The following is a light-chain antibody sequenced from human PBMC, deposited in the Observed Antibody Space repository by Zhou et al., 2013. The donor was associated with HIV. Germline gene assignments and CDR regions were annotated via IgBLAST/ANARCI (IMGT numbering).Light chain of an antibody. CDR3: QQRSNWPPT. V-gene: IGKV3-11*01. CDR1: QSVRSG. CDR2: DAS. J-gene: IGKJ4*01. Sequence: ERVMTQSPSTLSLSPGERATLSCRASQSVRSGVAWYQQKPGQAPRLLIYDASNRATGIPARFSGSGSGTDFTLTISSLEPEDFAVYYCQQRSNWPPTFGGGTKVEIK.